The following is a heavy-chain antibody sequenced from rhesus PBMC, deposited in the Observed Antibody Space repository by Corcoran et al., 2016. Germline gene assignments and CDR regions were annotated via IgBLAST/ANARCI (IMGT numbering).Heavy chain of an antibody. CDR2: IYGSGGST. V-gene: IGHV4-76*01. Sequence: QVQLQESGPGLVKPSETLSLTCAASGGSISGGYSWTWIRRPPGKGLEWIGYIYGSGGSTNYNPSLINRVTISKDTSKNQFSLKLSSVTAADTAVYYCARRGSWLPFDSWGQGVLVTVSS. CDR1: GGSISGGYS. D-gene: IGHD6-25*01. CDR3: ARRGSWLPFDS. J-gene: IGHJ4*01.